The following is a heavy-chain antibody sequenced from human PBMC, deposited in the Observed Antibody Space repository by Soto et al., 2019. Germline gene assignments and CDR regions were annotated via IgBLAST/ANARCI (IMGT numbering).Heavy chain of an antibody. V-gene: IGHV1-69*01. CDR1: GGTFSSYA. CDR2: NIPIFGTA. D-gene: IGHD3-16*01. CDR3: ARATTYYDYVWGSYNAFDI. J-gene: IGHJ3*02. Sequence: QVQLVQSGAEVKKPGSSVKVSCKASGGTFSSYAISWVRQAPGQGLEWMGGNIPIFGTANYAQKFQGRVTITADESTSTAYMELSSLRSEDTAVYYCARATTYYDYVWGSYNAFDIWGQGTMVTVSS.